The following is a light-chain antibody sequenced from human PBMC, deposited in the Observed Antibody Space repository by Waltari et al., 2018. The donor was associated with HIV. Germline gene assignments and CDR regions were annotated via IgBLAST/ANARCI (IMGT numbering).Light chain of an antibody. CDR1: QHVDSW. CDR3: QQYNSDFYT. Sequence: IQMTQSPSILSASVGHRITITCRASQHVDSWLAWYQQRPGRAPKLLLYKASTLEYDVPARFSGSGSGTNFTLTINNLHPDDFATYYCQQYNSDFYTFGLGTRLDLK. V-gene: IGKV1-5*03. CDR2: KAS. J-gene: IGKJ2*01.